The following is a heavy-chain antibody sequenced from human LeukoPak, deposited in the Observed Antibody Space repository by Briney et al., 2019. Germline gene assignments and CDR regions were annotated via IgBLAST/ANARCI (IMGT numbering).Heavy chain of an antibody. CDR3: ARVPIYCSGGSCQRGFDY. V-gene: IGHV1-46*01. CDR2: INPSGGST. CDR1: GYTFTSYY. D-gene: IGHD2-15*01. Sequence: ASVKVSCKASGYTFTSYYMHWVRQAPGQGLEWMGIINPSGGSTSYAQKFQGRVTMTRDTSTSTVYMELSSLRSEDTAVYYCARVPIYCSGGSCQRGFDYWGQGTLVTVSS. J-gene: IGHJ4*02.